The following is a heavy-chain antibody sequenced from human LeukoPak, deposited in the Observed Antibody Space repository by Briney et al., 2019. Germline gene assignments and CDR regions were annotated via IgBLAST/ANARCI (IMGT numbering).Heavy chain of an antibody. Sequence: GGSLRLSCAASGFSFSDDYMSWIRQAPGKGLEWVSYISSSVSTIYYAYSVKGRFTISRDNAKNSLYLQMNSLRADDTAVYYCARGGSGYPLDYWGQGTLVTVSS. CDR2: ISSSVSTI. J-gene: IGHJ4*02. CDR3: ARGGSGYPLDY. D-gene: IGHD3-3*01. V-gene: IGHV3-11*04. CDR1: GFSFSDDY.